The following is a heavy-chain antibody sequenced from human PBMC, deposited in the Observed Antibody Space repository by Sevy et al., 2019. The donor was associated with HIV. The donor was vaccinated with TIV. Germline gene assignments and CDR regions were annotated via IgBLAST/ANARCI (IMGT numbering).Heavy chain of an antibody. CDR1: GFSFTNYA. V-gene: IGHV3-23*01. CDR3: AKEKHYGSSYAMDV. CDR2: ITSDGYST. Sequence: GGSLRLSCAASGFSFTNYAISWVRQAPGKGLEWVSVITSDGYSTYYADSVKGRFTISKDNSKNTVFLQMNSLGAEDTAVYYCAKEKHYGSSYAMDVWGQGTTVTVSS. J-gene: IGHJ6*02. D-gene: IGHD3-22*01.